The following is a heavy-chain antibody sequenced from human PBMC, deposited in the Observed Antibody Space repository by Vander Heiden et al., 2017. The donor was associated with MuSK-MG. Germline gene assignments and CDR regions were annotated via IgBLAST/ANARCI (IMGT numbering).Heavy chain of an antibody. CDR2: IYWDDDK. D-gene: IGHD3-22*01. CDR3: AHSPMDYDIIVYYRHVNWYFDL. Sequence: QITLKESGPTLVKPTQTLTLTCTFSGFSLSTSGVGVGWIRQPPGKALEWLALIYWDDDKRYSPSLKSRLTITKDTSKNQVVLTMTNMETVDTATYYCAHSPMDYDIIVYYRHVNWYFDLWGRGTMVTVYS. J-gene: IGHJ2*01. V-gene: IGHV2-5*02. CDR1: GFSLSTSGVG.